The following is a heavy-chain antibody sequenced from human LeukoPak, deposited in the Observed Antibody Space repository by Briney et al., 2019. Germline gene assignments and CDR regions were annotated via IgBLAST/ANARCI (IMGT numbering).Heavy chain of an antibody. Sequence: SETLSLTCTVSGGSISSYYWSWIRKPAGKGLEWIGRIYTSGSTNYNPSLKSRVTMSVDTSKNQFSLKLSSVTAADTAVYYCAREVAAAGTRWFDPWGQGTLVTVSS. J-gene: IGHJ5*02. CDR2: IYTSGST. CDR1: GGSISSYY. V-gene: IGHV4-4*07. CDR3: AREVAAAGTRWFDP. D-gene: IGHD6-13*01.